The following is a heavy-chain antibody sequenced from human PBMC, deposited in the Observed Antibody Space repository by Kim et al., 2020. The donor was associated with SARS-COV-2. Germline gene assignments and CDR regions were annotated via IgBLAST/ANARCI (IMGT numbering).Heavy chain of an antibody. V-gene: IGHV3-9*01. CDR2: ISWNSGSI. CDR1: GFTFDDYA. CDR3: ARYPSHHYGSGKTYGMDV. D-gene: IGHD3-10*01. J-gene: IGHJ6*02. Sequence: GGSLRLSCAASGFTFDDYAMHWVRQAPGKGLEWVSGISWNSGSIGYADSVKGRFTISRDNAKNSLYLQMNSLRAEDTALYYCARYPSHHYGSGKTYGMDVWGQGTTVTVSS.